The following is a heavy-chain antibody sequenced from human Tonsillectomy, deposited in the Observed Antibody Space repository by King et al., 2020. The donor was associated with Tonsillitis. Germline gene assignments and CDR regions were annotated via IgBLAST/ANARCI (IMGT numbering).Heavy chain of an antibody. D-gene: IGHD2-2*01. CDR1: GFTFSSYW. CDR2: IKQDGSKK. CDR3: AYCSCSIDY. J-gene: IGHJ4*01. V-gene: IGHV3-7*03. Sequence: VQLVESGGGLVQPGGSLRLSCAASGFTFSSYWMSWVRQAPGKGLEWVANIKQDGSKKYYVDSVKGRFTISRDNAKSSLYLQMNSLRAEDTAVYYCAYCSCSIDYWGHGTLVTVSS.